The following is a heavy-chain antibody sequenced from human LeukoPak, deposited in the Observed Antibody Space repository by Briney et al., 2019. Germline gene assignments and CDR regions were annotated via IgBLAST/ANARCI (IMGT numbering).Heavy chain of an antibody. CDR3: ARETYYYDSSGYLRKYYYMDV. Sequence: PSETLSLTCTVSGGSISSSSYYWGWIRQPPGKGLEWIGSIYYSGSTYYNPSLKSRVTISVDTSKNQFSLKLSSVTAADTAVYYCARETYYYDSSGYLRKYYYMDVWGKGTTVTVSS. CDR2: IYYSGST. V-gene: IGHV4-39*01. D-gene: IGHD3-22*01. J-gene: IGHJ6*03. CDR1: GGSISSSSYY.